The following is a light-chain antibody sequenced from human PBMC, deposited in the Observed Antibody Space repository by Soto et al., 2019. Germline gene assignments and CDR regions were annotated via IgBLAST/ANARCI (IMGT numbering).Light chain of an antibody. CDR1: QRVSSSY. CDR3: QHFGGTTFT. CDR2: GAS. V-gene: IGKV3-20*01. J-gene: IGKJ5*01. Sequence: EIVLTQSPGTLSLSPGERATLSCRASQRVSSSYIAWYQQRPGQTPSLLIYGASTRATGIPDRFSGSGSGTHFTLTISRLEPGDFAVYYCQHFGGTTFTFGQGTRLEIK.